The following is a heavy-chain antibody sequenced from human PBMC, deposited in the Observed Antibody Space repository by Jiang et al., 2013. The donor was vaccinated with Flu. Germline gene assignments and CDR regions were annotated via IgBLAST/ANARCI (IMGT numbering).Heavy chain of an antibody. CDR1: GFTFSSYW. J-gene: IGHJ3*02. D-gene: IGHD2-8*01. CDR2: ISSDGSNI. V-gene: IGHV3-74*01. CDR3: ARDSGYCTDVGCRGDAFDI. Sequence: VQLVESGGGLVQPGGSLRLSCAASGFTFSSYWMHWVRQGPGERLVWVSRISSDGSNIIYAESVKGRFTISRDNAKNTLYLQMNSLRAEDTALYYCARDSGYCTDVGCRGDAFDIWGQGTVVTVSS.